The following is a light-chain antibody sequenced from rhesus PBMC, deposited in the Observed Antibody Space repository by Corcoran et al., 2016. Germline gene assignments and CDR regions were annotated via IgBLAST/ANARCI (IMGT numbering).Light chain of an antibody. Sequence: DIQMTQSPSSLSASVGDTVTITCRASQGISSYLNWFQQKPGKSPKLLIYDASSLESGVPSRFSGSGSGTYFTLTISSLQPEDLAVYYCLRHNSYPYIFGQGTKVEIK. CDR3: LRHNSYPYI. CDR2: DAS. CDR1: QGISSY. V-gene: IGKV1-28*02. J-gene: IGKJ2*01.